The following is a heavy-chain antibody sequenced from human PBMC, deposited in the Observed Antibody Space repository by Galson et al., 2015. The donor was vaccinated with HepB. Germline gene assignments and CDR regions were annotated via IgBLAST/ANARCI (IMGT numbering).Heavy chain of an antibody. J-gene: IGHJ3*02. CDR3: AAEGYDYGDYSDAFDI. V-gene: IGHV1-46*01. Sequence: SVKVSCKASGYTFTSYYMHWVRQAPGQGLEWMGIINPSGGSTSYAQKFQGRVTMTRDTSTSTVYMELSSLRSEDTAVYYCAAEGYDYGDYSDAFDIWGQGTMVTVSS. CDR1: GYTFTSYY. CDR2: INPSGGST. D-gene: IGHD4-17*01.